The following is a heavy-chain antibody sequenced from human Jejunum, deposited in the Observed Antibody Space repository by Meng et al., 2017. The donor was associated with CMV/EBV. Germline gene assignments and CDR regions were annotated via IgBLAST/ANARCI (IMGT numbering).Heavy chain of an antibody. D-gene: IGHD2-2*01. V-gene: IGHV4-30-4*01. Sequence: ISSSGYYWTWIRQPPGKGLEWIEYIYNSGTTSYNPSLKSRLTMSVDTSKNQLSLKLNSVTAADTAVYYCARTLAHCSSTSCYPYFDYWGQGTLVTVSS. J-gene: IGHJ4*02. CDR1: ISSSGYY. CDR3: ARTLAHCSSTSCYPYFDY. CDR2: IYNSGTT.